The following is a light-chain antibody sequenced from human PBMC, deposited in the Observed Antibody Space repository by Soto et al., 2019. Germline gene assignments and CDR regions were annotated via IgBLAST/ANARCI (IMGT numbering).Light chain of an antibody. J-gene: IGKJ5*01. CDR3: QQYDIHPIT. CDR2: DAS. CDR1: QDINIY. Sequence: DIQMTQSPSSLFASVGDRVTITCQATQDINIYLSWYQQKPGKAPTLLIYDASNLKIGVPSRFSGSGPGTHFTSTISSLQNEDIGTYYCQQYDIHPITFGRGTRLEIK. V-gene: IGKV1-33*01.